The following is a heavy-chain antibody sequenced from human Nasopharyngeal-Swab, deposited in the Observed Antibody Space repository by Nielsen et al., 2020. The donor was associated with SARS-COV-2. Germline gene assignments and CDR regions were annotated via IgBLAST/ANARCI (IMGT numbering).Heavy chain of an antibody. CDR2: IKQDEREE. J-gene: IGHJ4*02. D-gene: IGHD2-2*01. V-gene: IGHV3-7*03. Sequence: GESLKISCAASGFTFNRYWMTWVRQAPGKGLEWVANIKQDEREEHYVDSVKGRFTISRDNANNLLYLQMNSLRAEDTARYFCARDIANVTYQGGGGMGYWGQGIQVTVSS. CDR3: ARDIANVTYQGGGGMGY. CDR1: GFTFNRYW.